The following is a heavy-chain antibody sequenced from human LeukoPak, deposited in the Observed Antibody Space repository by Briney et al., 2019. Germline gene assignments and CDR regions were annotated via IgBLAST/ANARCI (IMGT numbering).Heavy chain of an antibody. CDR3: ARGDIVVVPAATRHHAFDI. D-gene: IGHD2-2*01. V-gene: IGHV4-59*01. Sequence: SETLSLTCTVSGGSISSYYWSWIRQPPGKGLECIGYIYYSGNTYYSPSLKSRVTISLDTSKNQFSLKLSSVTAADTAVYYCARGDIVVVPAATRHHAFDIWGQGTMVTVSS. J-gene: IGHJ3*02. CDR1: GGSISSYY. CDR2: IYYSGNT.